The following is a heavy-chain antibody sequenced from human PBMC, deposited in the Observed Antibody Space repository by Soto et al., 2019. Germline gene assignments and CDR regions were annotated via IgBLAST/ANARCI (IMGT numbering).Heavy chain of an antibody. CDR1: GFTFSSYS. CDR2: ISSSSSYI. D-gene: IGHD6-13*01. J-gene: IGHJ4*02. V-gene: IGHV3-21*01. Sequence: GSLRLSCAASGFTFSSYSMNWVRQAPGKGLEWVSSISSSSSYIYYADSVKGRFTISRDNAKNSLYLQMNSLRAEDTAVYYCARDPGSSSWYPFDYWGQGTLVTVSS. CDR3: ARDPGSSSWYPFDY.